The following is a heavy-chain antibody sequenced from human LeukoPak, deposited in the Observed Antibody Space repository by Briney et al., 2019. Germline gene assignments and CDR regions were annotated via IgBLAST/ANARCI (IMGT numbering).Heavy chain of an antibody. Sequence: PSETLSLTCAVSGGSINSGGYSWTWIRQPPGKGLEWIGSIYHSGTTYYNPSLKSRVTISVDRSKNQFSLKLTSVTAADTAVYYCARTYYSDSYCFDPWGQGTLVTVSS. D-gene: IGHD3-22*01. J-gene: IGHJ5*02. CDR1: GGSINSGGYS. V-gene: IGHV4-30-2*01. CDR2: IYHSGTT. CDR3: ARTYYSDSYCFDP.